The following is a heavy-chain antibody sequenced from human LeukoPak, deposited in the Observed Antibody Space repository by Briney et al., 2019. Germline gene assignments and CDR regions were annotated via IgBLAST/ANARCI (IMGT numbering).Heavy chain of an antibody. J-gene: IGHJ4*02. CDR2: ISYDGSNK. V-gene: IGHV3-30-3*02. Sequence: PGGSLRLSCAASGFTFSSYAMHWVRQAPGKGLEWVAVISYDGSNKYYADSVKGRFTISRDNSKNTLYLQMNSLRTEDTAVYYCAKSGGLAAAGLGYWGQGTLVTVSS. CDR3: AKSGGLAAAGLGY. D-gene: IGHD6-13*01. CDR1: GFTFSSYA.